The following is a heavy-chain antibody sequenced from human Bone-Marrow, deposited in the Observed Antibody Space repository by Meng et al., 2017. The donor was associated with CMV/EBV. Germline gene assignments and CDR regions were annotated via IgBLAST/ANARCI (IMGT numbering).Heavy chain of an antibody. D-gene: IGHD3-3*01. J-gene: IGHJ4*02. CDR3: TTVKKATYYDFWSGYLGTGEFDY. CDR2: IKSKTDGGTT. Sequence: GESLKISCAASGFTFSNAWMSWVRQAPGKGLEWVGRIKSKTDGGTTDYAAPVKGRFTISRDDSKNTLYPQMNSLKTEDTAVYYCTTVKKATYYDFWSGYLGTGEFDYWGQGTLVTVSS. V-gene: IGHV3-15*01. CDR1: GFTFSNAW.